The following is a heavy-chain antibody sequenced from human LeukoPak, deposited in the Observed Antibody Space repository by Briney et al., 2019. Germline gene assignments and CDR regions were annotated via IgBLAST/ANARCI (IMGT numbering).Heavy chain of an antibody. D-gene: IGHD4-17*01. V-gene: IGHV1-8*01. J-gene: IGHJ6*03. CDR2: MHPNSGNT. CDR3: ARGVRSLRLGYYYVDV. CDR1: AYTFTSYD. Sequence: ASVKVSCKASAYTFTSYDINWVRQAAGQGLEWMGWMHPNSGNTGYTQKFQGRVTMTRNTSISTAYMELSSLRSEGTAVYYCARGVRSLRLGYYYVDVWGKGTTVTVSS.